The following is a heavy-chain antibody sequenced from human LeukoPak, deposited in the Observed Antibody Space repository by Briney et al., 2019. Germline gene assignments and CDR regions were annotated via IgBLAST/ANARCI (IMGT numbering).Heavy chain of an antibody. CDR3: AKGGYDSSGYYSGNWFDP. Sequence: PGGSLRLSCAASGFTFSSYGMHWVRQAPGKGLEWVAFIRYDGSNKYYADSVKGRFTISRDNSKNTLYLQMNSLRAEDTAVYYCAKGGYDSSGYYSGNWFDPWGQGTLVTVSS. CDR1: GFTFSSYG. D-gene: IGHD3-22*01. J-gene: IGHJ5*02. V-gene: IGHV3-30*02. CDR2: IRYDGSNK.